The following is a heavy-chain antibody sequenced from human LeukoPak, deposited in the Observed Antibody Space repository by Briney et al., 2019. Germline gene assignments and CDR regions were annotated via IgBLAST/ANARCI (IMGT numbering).Heavy chain of an antibody. CDR2: IIPILGIA. D-gene: IGHD6-6*01. CDR1: GGTFSSYT. CDR3: ARDGVIAAPPGYYYYYMDV. Sequence: SVKVSCKASGGTFSSYTISWVRQAPGQGLEWMGRIIPILGIANYAQKFQGRVTITADKSTSTAYMELSSLRSEDTAVYYCARDGVIAAPPGYYYYYMDVWGKGTTVTVSS. J-gene: IGHJ6*03. V-gene: IGHV1-69*04.